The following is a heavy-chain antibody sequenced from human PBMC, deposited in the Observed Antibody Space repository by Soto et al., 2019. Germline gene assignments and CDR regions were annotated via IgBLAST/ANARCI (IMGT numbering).Heavy chain of an antibody. Sequence: GASVKVSCKVSGYTLTELSMHWVRQAPGKGLEWMGGFDPEDGETIYAQKFQGRVTMTEDTSTDTAYMELSSLRSEDTAVYYCATAYRIAAAGPTRDWGKGTLFTVSS. CDR3: ATAYRIAAAGPTRD. CDR1: GYTLTELS. V-gene: IGHV1-24*01. D-gene: IGHD6-13*01. CDR2: FDPEDGET. J-gene: IGHJ4*02.